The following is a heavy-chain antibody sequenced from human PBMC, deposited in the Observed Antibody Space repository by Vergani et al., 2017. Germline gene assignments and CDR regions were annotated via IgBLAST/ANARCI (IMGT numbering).Heavy chain of an antibody. CDR3: ARGRCLGGSCYKPLFYY. J-gene: IGHJ4*02. CDR1: GGSINSHNYY. Sequence: QVQLQESGPGLVKPSQTLSLTCTVPGGSINSHNYYWSWIRQPAGKGLEWIGRIQTSGSSNYNPSLKSPVTMSEDTSKNQFSRNLTSVTAADPAVYFCARGRCLGGSCYKPLFYYWGQGIRVTVSS. CDR2: IQTSGSS. V-gene: IGHV4-61*02. D-gene: IGHD2-15*01.